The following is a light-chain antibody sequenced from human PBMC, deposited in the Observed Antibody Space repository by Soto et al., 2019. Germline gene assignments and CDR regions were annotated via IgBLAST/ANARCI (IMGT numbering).Light chain of an antibody. Sequence: EIVMTQSPATLSVSPGERATLSCRASQSVNSALAWYQQKPGQVPRLLIYGASTRATGIPARFSGSGSETDFTLTISRLEPEDFALYFCQQYGNPRITFGQGTRLEIK. CDR3: QQYGNPRIT. CDR2: GAS. CDR1: QSVNSA. J-gene: IGKJ5*01. V-gene: IGKV3-15*01.